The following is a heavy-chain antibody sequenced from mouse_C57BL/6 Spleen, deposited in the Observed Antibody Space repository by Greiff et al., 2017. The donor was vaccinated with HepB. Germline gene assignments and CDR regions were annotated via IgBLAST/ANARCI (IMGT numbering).Heavy chain of an antibody. CDR3: ARGNYYGSSPSFAY. V-gene: IGHV1-18*01. Sequence: VQLQQSGPELVKPGASVKIPCKASGYTFTDYNMDWVKQSHGKSLEWIGDINPNNGGTIYNQKFKGKATLTVDKSSSTAYMELRSLTSEDTAVYYCARGNYYGSSPSFAYWGQGTLVTVSA. CDR1: GYTFTDYN. D-gene: IGHD1-1*01. CDR2: INPNNGGT. J-gene: IGHJ3*01.